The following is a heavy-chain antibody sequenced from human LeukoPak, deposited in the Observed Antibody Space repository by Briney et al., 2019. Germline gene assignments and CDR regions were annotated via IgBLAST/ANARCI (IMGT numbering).Heavy chain of an antibody. V-gene: IGHV1-69*05. CDR1: GGTFSSYA. J-gene: IGHJ4*02. D-gene: IGHD1-26*01. Sequence: GASVKVSCKASGGTFSSYAISWVRQAPGQGLEWMGGIVPIFGPANYAQKFQGRVTITTDESTSTAYMELNSLTSEDTAVYYCARAGKPIVGDRQGFDYWGQGTLVTVSS. CDR3: ARAGKPIVGDRQGFDY. CDR2: IVPIFGPA.